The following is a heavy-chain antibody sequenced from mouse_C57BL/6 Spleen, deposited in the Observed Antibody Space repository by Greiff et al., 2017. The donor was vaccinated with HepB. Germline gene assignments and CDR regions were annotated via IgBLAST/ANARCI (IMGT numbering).Heavy chain of an antibody. Sequence: EVQLVESGPELVKPGASVKIPCKASGYTFTDYNMDWVKQSHGKSLEWIGDINPNNGGTIYNQKFKGKATLTVDKSSSTAYMELRSLTSEDTAVYYCARKGMAYWGQGTLVTVSA. CDR3: ARKGMAY. V-gene: IGHV1-18*01. CDR2: INPNNGGT. J-gene: IGHJ3*01. CDR1: GYTFTDYN.